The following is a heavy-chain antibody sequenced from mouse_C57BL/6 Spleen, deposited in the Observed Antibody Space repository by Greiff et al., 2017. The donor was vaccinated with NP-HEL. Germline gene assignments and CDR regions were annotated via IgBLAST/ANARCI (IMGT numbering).Heavy chain of an antibody. CDR3: AQRGDYAMDY. CDR1: GFTFSDYG. V-gene: IGHV5-17*01. J-gene: IGHJ4*01. CDR2: ISSGSSTI. Sequence: EVKLVESGGGLVKPGGSLKLSCAASGFTFSDYGMHWVRQAPEKGLEWVAYISSGSSTIYYADTVKGRFTISKDNAKNTLFLQMTSLRSEDTAMYYCAQRGDYAMDYWGQGTSVTVSS.